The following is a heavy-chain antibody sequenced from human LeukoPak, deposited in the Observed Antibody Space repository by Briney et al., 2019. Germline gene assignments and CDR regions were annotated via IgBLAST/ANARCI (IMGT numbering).Heavy chain of an antibody. Sequence: GGSLRLSCAASGFTLSSYGMHWVRQAPGKGLEWVAFIRYDGSEKFYAESVTGRFTISRDNSKNTLSLQMTTLRPDDTAVYFCVRDTSVGAAYFDFWGQGALVAVSS. CDR3: VRDTSVGAAYFDF. CDR1: GFTLSSYG. J-gene: IGHJ4*02. V-gene: IGHV3-30*02. CDR2: IRYDGSEK. D-gene: IGHD3-3*01.